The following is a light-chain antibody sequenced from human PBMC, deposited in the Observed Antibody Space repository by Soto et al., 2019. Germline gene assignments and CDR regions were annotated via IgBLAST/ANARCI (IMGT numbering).Light chain of an antibody. V-gene: IGKV1-16*02. Sequence: DIQMTQSPSSLSASVGDRDTITCRASQDINSHLAWFQQKPGKAPKSLISAASSLQSGVPLNFSGSGSGTDFTLTISSLQPEDFATYYCQQYHSYPVTFGGGTKVEIK. CDR2: AAS. CDR3: QQYHSYPVT. CDR1: QDINSH. J-gene: IGKJ4*01.